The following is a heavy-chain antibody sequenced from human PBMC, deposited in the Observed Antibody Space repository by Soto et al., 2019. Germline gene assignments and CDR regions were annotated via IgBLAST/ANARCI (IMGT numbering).Heavy chain of an antibody. D-gene: IGHD3-10*01. Sequence: QVQLVESGGGVVQPGRSLRLSCAASGFTFSSYGMHWVRQAPGKGLEWVAVISYDGSNKYYADSVKGRFTISRDNSKNTLYLQMNSLRAEDTAVYYCAKVTITPPVRFDPWGQGTLVTVSS. CDR1: GFTFSSYG. J-gene: IGHJ5*02. CDR3: AKVTITPPVRFDP. V-gene: IGHV3-30*18. CDR2: ISYDGSNK.